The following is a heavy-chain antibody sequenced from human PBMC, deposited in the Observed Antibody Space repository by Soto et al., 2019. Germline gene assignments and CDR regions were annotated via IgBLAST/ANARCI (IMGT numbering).Heavy chain of an antibody. V-gene: IGHV1-69*06. J-gene: IGHJ6*02. Sequence: SVKVSCKASGGTFSSYAISWVRQAPGQGLEWMGGIIPISETTNYAQIFQGRVSIVADISTSTAYMELSRLRSEDTAVYYCARALLSHSCDSGGYDSYFHAMDVWGQGTPVTVSS. D-gene: IGHD3-22*01. CDR1: GGTFSSYA. CDR2: IIPISETT. CDR3: ARALLSHSCDSGGYDSYFHAMDV.